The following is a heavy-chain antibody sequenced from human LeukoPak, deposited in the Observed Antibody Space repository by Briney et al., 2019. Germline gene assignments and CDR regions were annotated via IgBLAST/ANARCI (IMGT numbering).Heavy chain of an antibody. CDR2: ISYDGSNK. D-gene: IGHD3-10*01. CDR3: ARSRRGGYGMDV. J-gene: IGHJ6*02. CDR1: GFTFSSYA. V-gene: IGHV3-30-3*01. Sequence: GGSLRLSCAASGFTFSSYAMHWVRQAPGKGLEWVAVISYDGSNKYYADSVKGRFTISRDNAKNSLYLQMNSLRAEDTAVYYCARSRRGGYGMDVWGQGTTVTVSS.